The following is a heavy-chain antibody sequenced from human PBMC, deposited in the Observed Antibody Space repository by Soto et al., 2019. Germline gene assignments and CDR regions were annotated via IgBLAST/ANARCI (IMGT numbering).Heavy chain of an antibody. CDR3: AKDHWGSY. CDR2: ISGSGDST. D-gene: IGHD3-16*01. V-gene: IGHV3-23*01. CDR1: GFTFSTYA. Sequence: EVQLLESGGGLVQPGGSPRLSCAASGFTFSTYAMSWVRQAPGKGLEWVSAISGSGDSTFYADSVKGRFTISRDNSKNTLYLQMTTLRADDTALYHCAKDHWGSYSGQGTLVTVSS. J-gene: IGHJ4*02.